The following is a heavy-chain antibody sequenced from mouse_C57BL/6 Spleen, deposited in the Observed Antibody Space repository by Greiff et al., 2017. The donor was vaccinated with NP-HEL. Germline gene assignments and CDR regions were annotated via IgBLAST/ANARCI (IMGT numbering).Heavy chain of an antibody. V-gene: IGHV5-4*01. CDR2: ISDGGSYT. Sequence: EVMLVESGGGLVKPGGSLKLSCAASGFTFSSYAMSWVRQTPEKRLEWVATISDGGSYTYYPDNVKGRFTISRDNAKNNLYLQMSHLKSEDTAMYYCARDTGTKAYYFDYWGQGTTLTVSS. D-gene: IGHD4-1*01. CDR1: GFTFSSYA. CDR3: ARDTGTKAYYFDY. J-gene: IGHJ2*01.